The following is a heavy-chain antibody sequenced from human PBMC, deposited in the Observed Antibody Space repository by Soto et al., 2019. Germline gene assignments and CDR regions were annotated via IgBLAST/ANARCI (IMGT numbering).Heavy chain of an antibody. V-gene: IGHV3-9*01. Sequence: DVQLVESGGGLVQPGRSLRLSCAASGFTFDDYAMHWVRQAPGKGLEWVSGISWNSGSIGYADSVKGRFTISRDNAKNSLYLQMNSLRAEDTALYYCAKSLVPAARGWYYYYGMDVWGQGTTVTVSS. J-gene: IGHJ6*02. CDR3: AKSLVPAARGWYYYYGMDV. CDR1: GFTFDDYA. CDR2: ISWNSGSI. D-gene: IGHD2-2*01.